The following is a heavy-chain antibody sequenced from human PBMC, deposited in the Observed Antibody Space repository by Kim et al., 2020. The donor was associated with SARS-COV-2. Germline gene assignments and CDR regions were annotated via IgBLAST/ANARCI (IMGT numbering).Heavy chain of an antibody. CDR2: VYYSGST. D-gene: IGHD2-21*02. J-gene: IGHJ3*02. V-gene: IGHV4-59*01. Sequence: SETLSLTCTVSGGSISSDYWSWIRQPPGKPLEWIGYVYYSGSTNYSPSLKSRVTISVDTSKSQFSLKLRSVSAADTAVYYCARGPVAVVTDHDAFDIWGQGTGVIVSS. CDR3: ARGPVAVVTDHDAFDI. CDR1: GGSISSDY.